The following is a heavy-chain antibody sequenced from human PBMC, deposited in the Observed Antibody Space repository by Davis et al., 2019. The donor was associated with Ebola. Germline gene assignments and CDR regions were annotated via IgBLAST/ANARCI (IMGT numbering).Heavy chain of an antibody. CDR1: AYTFTNYY. D-gene: IGHD1-26*01. J-gene: IGHJ3*02. V-gene: IGHV1-46*01. CDR2: NNPNDGRT. CDR3: ARNSLVGTTATASDI. Sequence: ASSKVSCNASAYTFTNYYMHCVRHAPGQELQWMGMNNPNDGRTIYAQKFQGRVTMTRDTSTSTVYMELMSLRSDDTAVYFCARNSLVGTTATASDIWGQGTRVNGSS.